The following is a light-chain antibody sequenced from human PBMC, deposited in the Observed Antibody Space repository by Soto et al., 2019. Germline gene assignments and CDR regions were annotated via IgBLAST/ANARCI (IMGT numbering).Light chain of an antibody. V-gene: IGLV2-8*01. CDR3: SSYEGSNNFLV. CDR2: EGT. CDR1: SSDVGGYNF. J-gene: IGLJ2*01. Sequence: QSALTQPPSASGSPGQSVTISCTGTSSDVGGYNFVSWYQQHPGKAPKLMIYEGTKRPSGVPDRFSGSKSGNTASLTVSGLQAEEEADYYCSSYEGSNNFLVFGGGTKVTVL.